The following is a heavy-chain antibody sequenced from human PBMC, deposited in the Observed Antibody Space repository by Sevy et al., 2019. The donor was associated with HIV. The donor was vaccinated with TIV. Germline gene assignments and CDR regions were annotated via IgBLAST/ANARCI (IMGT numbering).Heavy chain of an antibody. V-gene: IGHV4-31*03. CDR2: MSYSGST. J-gene: IGHJ6*02. Sequence: SETLSLTCSVSGGSISSGNCYWSWIRQHPGKGLEWIGYMSYSGSTHYNPSLKSRVAISVDTSQNQFSLKLASVTAADTAVYYCARDPYCNSTNCYGIYVWGQGTTVTVSS. CDR1: GGSISSGNCY. CDR3: ARDPYCNSTNCYGIYV. D-gene: IGHD2-2*01.